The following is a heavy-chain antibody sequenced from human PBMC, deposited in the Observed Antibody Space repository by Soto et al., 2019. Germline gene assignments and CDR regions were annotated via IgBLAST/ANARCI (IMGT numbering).Heavy chain of an antibody. J-gene: IGHJ6*02. CDR1: GYTFTGYY. Sequence: QVQLVQSGAEVKKPGASVKVSCKASGYTFTGYYMHWVRQAPGQGLEWMGWINPNSGDTDYAQKFQGWGTMTRDTSISTAYMERSRLRSDDTAVYYCARRGYNWNYGGVYYYYGMDVWGQGTTVTVSS. CDR2: INPNSGDT. D-gene: IGHD1-7*01. CDR3: ARRGYNWNYGGVYYYYGMDV. V-gene: IGHV1-2*04.